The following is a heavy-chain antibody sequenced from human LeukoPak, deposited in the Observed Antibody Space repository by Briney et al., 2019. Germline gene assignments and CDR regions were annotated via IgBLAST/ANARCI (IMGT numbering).Heavy chain of an antibody. D-gene: IGHD3-22*01. CDR3: AKSQYYGSSAPGF. CDR2: IRSDGSNK. J-gene: IGHJ4*02. Sequence: GGSLRLSCAASGFTFSTSGMHWVRQAPGKGLGWVAFIRSDGSNKYYADSVKGRFTISRDISKNILFLQMNSLRPEDTAVYYCAKSQYYGSSAPGFWGQGTLVTVSS. V-gene: IGHV3-30*02. CDR1: GFTFSTSG.